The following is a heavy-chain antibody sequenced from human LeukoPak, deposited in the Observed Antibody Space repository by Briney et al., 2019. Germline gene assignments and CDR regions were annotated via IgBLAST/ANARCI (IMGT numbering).Heavy chain of an antibody. Sequence: ASVKVSCKASGYTFTSYGISWVRQAPGQGLEWMGWISAYNGNTNYAQKFQGRVTMTRDTSISTAYMELSRLRSDDTAVYYCARKWVTAMKFDPWGQGTQVTVSS. CDR2: ISAYNGNT. D-gene: IGHD5-18*01. J-gene: IGHJ5*02. V-gene: IGHV1-18*01. CDR1: GYTFTSYG. CDR3: ARKWVTAMKFDP.